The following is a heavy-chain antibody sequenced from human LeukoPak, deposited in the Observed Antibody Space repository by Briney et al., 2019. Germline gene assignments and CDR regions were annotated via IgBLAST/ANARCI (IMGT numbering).Heavy chain of an antibody. CDR2: INSDGSSR. V-gene: IGHV3-74*01. Sequence: GGSLRLSCAASEFTFSNYWMHWVRQAPGKGLVWVSRINSDGSSRNYADSVKGRFTISRVNAKNTLYLQMSSLRAEDTAVYYCASASSHRIAAGGDYWGQGTLVTVSS. CDR3: ASASSHRIAAGGDY. J-gene: IGHJ4*02. CDR1: EFTFSNYW. D-gene: IGHD6-13*01.